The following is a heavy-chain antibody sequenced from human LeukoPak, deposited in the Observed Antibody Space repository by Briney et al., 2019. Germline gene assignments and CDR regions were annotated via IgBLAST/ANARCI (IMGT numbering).Heavy chain of an antibody. V-gene: IGHV3-7*01. D-gene: IGHD1-20*01. CDR2: IKPDGSES. CDR3: ARMYNWNDDADY. CDR1: GFTFSSHW. Sequence: GGSLRLSCAASGFTFSSHWMSWVRQAPGKGLEWVAIIKPDGSESYCVGSVEGRFTVSRDNTKNSLYLQMNSLRDEDTAVYYCARMYNWNDDADYWGQGTLVTVSS. J-gene: IGHJ4*02.